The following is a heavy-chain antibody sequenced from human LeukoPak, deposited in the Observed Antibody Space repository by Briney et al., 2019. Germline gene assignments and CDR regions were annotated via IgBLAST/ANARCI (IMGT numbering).Heavy chain of an antibody. J-gene: IGHJ6*02. V-gene: IGHV1-18*01. CDR3: ARDLSGYSGYGENYYGMDV. CDR2: ISAYNGNT. D-gene: IGHD5-12*01. CDR1: GYTFTSYG. Sequence: VASVKVSCKASGYTFTSYGISWVRQAPGQGLEWMGWISAYNGNTNYAQKLQGRVTMTTDTSTSTAYMELRSLRSDDTAVYYCARDLSGYSGYGENYYGMDVWGQGTTVTVSS.